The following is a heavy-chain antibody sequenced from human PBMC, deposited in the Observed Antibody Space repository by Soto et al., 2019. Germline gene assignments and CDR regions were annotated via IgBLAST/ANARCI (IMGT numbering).Heavy chain of an antibody. CDR1: GFTFSSYG. CDR2: ISYDGSNK. CDR3: ARDSYDQRGYGVHVRAFEN. V-gene: IGHV3-30*03. J-gene: IGHJ4*02. Sequence: GGSLRLSCAASGFTFSSYGMHWVRQAPGKGLEWVAVISYDGSNKYYADSVKGRFTISRDNSKNTLYLQMNSLRAEDTAVYYCARDSYDQRGYGVHVRAFENWRQGMLVTV. D-gene: IGHD3-22*01.